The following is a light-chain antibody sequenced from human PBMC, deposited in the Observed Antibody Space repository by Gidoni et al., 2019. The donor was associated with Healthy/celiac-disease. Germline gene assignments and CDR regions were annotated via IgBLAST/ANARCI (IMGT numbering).Light chain of an antibody. V-gene: IGKV3-11*01. CDR3: QQRSNWPPGVT. Sequence: EIVLTQSPATLSLSPGERATLSCRASQSVSSYLAWYQQKPGQAPRLLIYDASNRATGIPARFSGSGSGTDFTLTISSLEPEDFAVYYCQQRSNWPPGVTFGQXTKVEIK. CDR1: QSVSSY. J-gene: IGKJ1*01. CDR2: DAS.